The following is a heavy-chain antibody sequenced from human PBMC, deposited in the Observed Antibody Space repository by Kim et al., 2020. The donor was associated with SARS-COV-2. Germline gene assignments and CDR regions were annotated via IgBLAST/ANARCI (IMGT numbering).Heavy chain of an antibody. Sequence: SETLSLTCAVYGGSFSGYYWSWIRQPPGKGLEWIGEINHSGSTNYNPSLKSRVTISVDTSKNQFSLKLSSVTAADTAVYYCARAMGPPRDYGMDVWGQGTTVTVSS. CDR1: GGSFSGYY. CDR2: INHSGST. D-gene: IGHD1-26*01. V-gene: IGHV4-34*01. CDR3: ARAMGPPRDYGMDV. J-gene: IGHJ6*02.